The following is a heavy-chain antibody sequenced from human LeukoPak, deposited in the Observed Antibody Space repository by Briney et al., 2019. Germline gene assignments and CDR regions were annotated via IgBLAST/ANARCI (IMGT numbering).Heavy chain of an antibody. CDR2: IKSDGGT. CDR1: GFTFTNNA. CDR3: VRDLNY. J-gene: IGHJ4*02. D-gene: IGHD3-9*01. V-gene: IGHV3-74*01. Sequence: GGSLRLSCAASGFTFTNNAMSWVRQAPGKGLVWVSRIKSDGGTSYADSVKGRFTISRDNAKNTLYLQMNSLRAEDTAVYYCVRDLNYWGQGILVTVSS.